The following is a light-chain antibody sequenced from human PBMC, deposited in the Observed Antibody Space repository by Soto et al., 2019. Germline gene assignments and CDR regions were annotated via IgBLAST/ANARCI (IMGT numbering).Light chain of an antibody. CDR1: PSVANF. CDR3: QQRNVWPPFT. CDR2: GAF. Sequence: EIVLIQSPATLSLSPGERATLSCRASPSVANFVAWYQQKPGQAPRLLIYGAFNRATGIPARFSGSGSLTDFTLTISGLEPEDAAVYYCQQRNVWPPFTFGQGTRLEIK. V-gene: IGKV3-11*01. J-gene: IGKJ5*01.